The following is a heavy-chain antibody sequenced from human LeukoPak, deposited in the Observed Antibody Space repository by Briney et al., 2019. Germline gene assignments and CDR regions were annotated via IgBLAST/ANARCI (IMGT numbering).Heavy chain of an antibody. CDR2: IYWEDDK. J-gene: IGHJ4*02. CDR3: AHRPYGGKAQFYFDY. V-gene: IGHV2-5*02. D-gene: IGHD4-23*01. CDR1: GFSLSSSGVG. Sequence: SGPTLVNPTQTLTLTCTFSGFSLSSSGVGVGWIRQPPGKALEWLALIYWEDDKRYSPSLKSRLTITKDTSKNQVVLTMTNMDPVDTATYYCAHRPYGGKAQFYFDYWGQGTLVTVSS.